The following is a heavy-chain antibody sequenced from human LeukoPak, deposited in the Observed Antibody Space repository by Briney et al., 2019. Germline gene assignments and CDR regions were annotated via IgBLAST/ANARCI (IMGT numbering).Heavy chain of an antibody. V-gene: IGHV3-48*01. Sequence: GGSLRLSCAASGFIFSNYSMNWVRQAPGKGLEWVSYISSSSSPIYYADSVRGRFTISRDSAKNSLYLQMNSLGAEDTAVYYCARGGYDTSGYDFDYWGQGTLLTVSS. CDR1: GFIFSNYS. D-gene: IGHD3-22*01. CDR2: ISSSSSPI. J-gene: IGHJ4*02. CDR3: ARGGYDTSGYDFDY.